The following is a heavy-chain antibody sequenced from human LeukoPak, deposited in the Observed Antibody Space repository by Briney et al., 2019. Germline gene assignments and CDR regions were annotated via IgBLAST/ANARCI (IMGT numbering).Heavy chain of an antibody. CDR3: ARGSDDFWSGYSPSY. CDR1: GYTFTGYY. CDR2: INPNSGGT. Sequence: ASVKVSCKASGYTFTGYYMHWVRQAPGQGLEWMGWINPNSGGTNYAQKFQGRVTMTRDTSISTAYMELSRLRSVDTAVYYCARGSDDFWSGYSPSYWGQGTLVTVSS. D-gene: IGHD3-3*01. J-gene: IGHJ4*02. V-gene: IGHV1-2*02.